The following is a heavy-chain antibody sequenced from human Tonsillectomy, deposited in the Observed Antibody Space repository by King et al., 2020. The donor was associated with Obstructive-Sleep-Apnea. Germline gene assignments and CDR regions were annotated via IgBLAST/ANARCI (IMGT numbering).Heavy chain of an antibody. Sequence: QLQESGPGLVKPSGTLSLTCAVSGGSISSSNWWSWVRQPPGKGLEWIGEIYHRGSTNYNPSLKSRVTISVDKSKNQFSLKLSSVTAADTAVYYCAREAPGAAVAGTNFAFDIWGQGTMVTVSS. CDR1: GGSISSSNW. D-gene: IGHD6-19*01. CDR3: AREAPGAAVAGTNFAFDI. CDR2: IYHRGST. J-gene: IGHJ3*02. V-gene: IGHV4-4*02.